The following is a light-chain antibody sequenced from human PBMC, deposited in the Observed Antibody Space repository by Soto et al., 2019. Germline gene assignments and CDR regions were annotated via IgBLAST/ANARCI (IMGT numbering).Light chain of an antibody. CDR2: DAT. CDR3: QQYAHLPLT. Sequence: DIQMTQSPSSLSASAGERVTITCQASQDISSYVNWYRQKPGKAPKFWIYDATNSQTGAPSRFSGSGSGTDFNLTITGLQPEDVATYYCQQYAHLPLTFGGGTKVEIK. J-gene: IGKJ4*01. V-gene: IGKV1-33*01. CDR1: QDISSY.